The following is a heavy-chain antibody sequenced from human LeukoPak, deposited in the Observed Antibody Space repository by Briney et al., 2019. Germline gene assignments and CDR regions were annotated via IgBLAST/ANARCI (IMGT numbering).Heavy chain of an antibody. J-gene: IGHJ6*03. CDR3: ASSPRIVGRLDYYYYMDV. Sequence: GASVTVSCKASGYTFTGYYMHWVRQAPGQGLEWMGGIIPMFGSAHYAQKFQDRVTITTDESTTIAYMELSSLRSEDTAVYYCASSPRIVGRLDYYYYMDVWGKGTTVTVSS. D-gene: IGHD6-6*01. V-gene: IGHV1-69*05. CDR2: IIPMFGSA. CDR1: GYTFTGYY.